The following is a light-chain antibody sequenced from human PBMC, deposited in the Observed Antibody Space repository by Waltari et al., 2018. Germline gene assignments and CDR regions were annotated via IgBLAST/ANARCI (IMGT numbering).Light chain of an antibody. Sequence: SYVLTQSPSVSVAPGETARISCGGDNIGTKSVHWFQQKPGQAPVVVLSYDSKRPSVLPERFSVSKSGNTATLTLSRVESGDEADYYCQVWNSNYDPWVFGGGTKLTVL. V-gene: IGLV3-21*04. CDR1: NIGTKS. J-gene: IGLJ3*02. CDR2: YDS. CDR3: QVWNSNYDPWV.